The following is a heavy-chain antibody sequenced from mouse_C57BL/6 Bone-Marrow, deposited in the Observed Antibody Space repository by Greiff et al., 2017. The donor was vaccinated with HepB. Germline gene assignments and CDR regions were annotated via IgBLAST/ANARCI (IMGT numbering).Heavy chain of an antibody. V-gene: IGHV5-17*01. J-gene: IGHJ4*01. CDR1: GFTFSDYG. CDR2: ISSGSSTI. Sequence: EVQRVESGGGLVKPGGSLKLSCAASGFTFSDYGMHWVRQAPEKGLEWVAYISSGSSTIYYADTVKGRFTISRDNAKNTLFLQRTSLRSEDTAMYYCATHYYGSSSYAMDYWGQGTSVTVSS. D-gene: IGHD1-1*01. CDR3: ATHYYGSSSYAMDY.